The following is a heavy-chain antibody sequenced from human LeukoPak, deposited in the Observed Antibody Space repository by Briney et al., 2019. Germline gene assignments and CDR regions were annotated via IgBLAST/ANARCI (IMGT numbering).Heavy chain of an antibody. CDR2: IYYSGST. J-gene: IGHJ4*02. Sequence: TSETLSLTCTVSGGSISSSSYYWGWIRQPPGKGLEWIGSIYYSGSTYYNPSLKSRVTISVDRSKNQFSLKLSSVTAADTAVYYCARALDFWSGYYLDYWGQGTLVTVSS. CDR3: ARALDFWSGYYLDY. CDR1: GGSISSSSYY. D-gene: IGHD3-3*01. V-gene: IGHV4-39*07.